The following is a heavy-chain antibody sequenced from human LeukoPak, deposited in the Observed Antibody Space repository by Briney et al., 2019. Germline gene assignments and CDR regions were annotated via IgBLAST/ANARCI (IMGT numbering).Heavy chain of an antibody. CDR3: ARGKWELNFDY. V-gene: IGHV4-31*03. D-gene: IGHD1-26*01. Sequence: PSETLSLACTVSGGSISSGGYYWSWIRRHPGKGLEWIGYIYYSGSTYYNPSLKSRVTISVDTSKNQFSLKLSSVTAADTAVYYCARGKWELNFDYWGQGTLVTVSS. CDR1: GGSISSGGYY. CDR2: IYYSGST. J-gene: IGHJ4*02.